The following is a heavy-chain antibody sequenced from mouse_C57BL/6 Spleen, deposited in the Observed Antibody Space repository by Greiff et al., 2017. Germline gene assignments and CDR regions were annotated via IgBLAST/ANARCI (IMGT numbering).Heavy chain of an antibody. D-gene: IGHD2-10*01. Sequence: VKVVESGAELVRPGASVTLSCKASGYTFTDYEMHWVKQTPVHGLEWIGAIDPETGGTAYNQKFKGKAILTADKSSSTAYMGLRSLTSEDSAVYYCTRAYYGNYFDYWGQGTTLTVSS. J-gene: IGHJ2*01. CDR2: IDPETGGT. V-gene: IGHV1-15*01. CDR1: GYTFTDYE. CDR3: TRAYYGNYFDY.